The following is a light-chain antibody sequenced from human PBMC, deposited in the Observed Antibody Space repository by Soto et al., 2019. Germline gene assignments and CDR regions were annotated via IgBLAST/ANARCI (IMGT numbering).Light chain of an antibody. Sequence: LSCWASQSVNSNLAWFQHKPGQAPRLLIFGASTRATGVPARFSGSGSGAEFTLTISSLQSEDFAVYYCQQYNSWPLGTFGPGTKVDIK. CDR2: GAS. CDR1: QSVNSN. CDR3: QQYNSWPLGT. J-gene: IGKJ3*01. V-gene: IGKV3-15*01.